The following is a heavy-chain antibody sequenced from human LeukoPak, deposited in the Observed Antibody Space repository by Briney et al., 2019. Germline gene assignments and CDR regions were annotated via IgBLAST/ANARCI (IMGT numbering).Heavy chain of an antibody. V-gene: IGHV4-59*08. CDR1: GGSISSYY. D-gene: IGHD2-2*01. J-gene: IGHJ5*02. CDR2: IYYSGST. CDR3: ARSKAHLSTSWYGTWFDP. Sequence: PSETLSLTCTVSGGSISSYYWSWIRQPPGKGLEWLGYIYYSGSTNYNPSLKSRVTISVDTSKNQFSLKLSSVTAADTAVYCCARSKAHLSTSWYGTWFDPWGQGTLVTVSS.